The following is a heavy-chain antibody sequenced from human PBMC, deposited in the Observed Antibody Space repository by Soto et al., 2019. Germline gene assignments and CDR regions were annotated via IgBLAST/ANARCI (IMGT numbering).Heavy chain of an antibody. CDR1: GGSFTSDY. V-gene: IGHV4-59*08. J-gene: IGHJ4*02. D-gene: IGHD2-8*01. CDR3: ASHSGVAALGGLDH. CDR2: IYYNGTT. Sequence: QVQLQESGPGLVKPSETLSLTCTVSGGSFTSDYWSWIRQPPGKGLQWIGYIYYNGTTNYNPSLKSRLTISQDTAKGQISLDLTSLTAADTAVYYCASHSGVAALGGLDHWGQGTLVTVSS.